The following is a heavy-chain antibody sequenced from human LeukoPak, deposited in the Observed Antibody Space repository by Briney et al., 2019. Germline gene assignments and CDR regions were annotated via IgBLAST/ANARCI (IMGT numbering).Heavy chain of an antibody. D-gene: IGHD3-10*01. CDR2: ISGSGGST. J-gene: IGHJ4*02. V-gene: IGHV3-23*01. CDR1: GFTFSSYA. Sequence: GGSLRLSCAASGFTFSSYAMSWVRQAPGKGLEWVSAISGSGGSTYYADSVKGRFTISRDNSKNTLYLQMNSLRAEDTAVYYCAKDPGRDGSGSYYLFDYWGQGTLVTVSS. CDR3: AKDPGRDGSGSYYLFDY.